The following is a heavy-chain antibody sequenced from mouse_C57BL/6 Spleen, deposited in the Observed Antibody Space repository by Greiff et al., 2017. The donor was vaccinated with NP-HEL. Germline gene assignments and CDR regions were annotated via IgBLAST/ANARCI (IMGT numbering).Heavy chain of an antibody. J-gene: IGHJ1*03. CDR3: ARFDFDV. V-gene: IGHV5-9*01. Sequence: EVQRVESGGGLVKPGGSLKLSCAASGFTFSSYTMSWVRQTPEKRLEWVATISGGGGNTYYPDSVKGRFTISRDNAKNTLYLQMSSLRSEDTALYYCARFDFDVWGTGTTVTVSS. CDR2: ISGGGGNT. CDR1: GFTFSSYT.